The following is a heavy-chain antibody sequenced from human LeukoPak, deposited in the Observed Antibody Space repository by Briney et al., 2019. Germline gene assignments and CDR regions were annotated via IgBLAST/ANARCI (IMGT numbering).Heavy chain of an antibody. CDR2: ISSSGSGDNT. CDR3: AKDRTVGASYWYLDL. J-gene: IGHJ2*01. V-gene: IGHV3-23*01. CDR1: GFTFSSYG. D-gene: IGHD1-26*01. Sequence: GGSLRLSCAASGFTFSSYGMHWARQAPGKGLEWVSGISSSGSGDNTYYADSVKGRFTISRDSSKNTLFLHMNTLRAEDTAIYYCAKDRTVGASYWYLDLWGRGTLVTVSS.